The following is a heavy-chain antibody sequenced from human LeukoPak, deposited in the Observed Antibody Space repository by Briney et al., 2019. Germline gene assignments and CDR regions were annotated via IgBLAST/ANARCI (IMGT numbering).Heavy chain of an antibody. V-gene: IGHV4-59*08. CDR3: ARTPDYYDSSVQTGWFDP. CDR2: IYYSGST. J-gene: IGHJ5*02. CDR1: GGSISSYY. Sequence: SETLSLTCTVSGGSISSYYWNWIRQPPGKGLEWIGYIYYSGSTNYNPSLKSRVTISVDTSKNQFSLKLSSVTAADTAVYYCARTPDYYDSSVQTGWFDPWGQGTLVTVSS. D-gene: IGHD3-22*01.